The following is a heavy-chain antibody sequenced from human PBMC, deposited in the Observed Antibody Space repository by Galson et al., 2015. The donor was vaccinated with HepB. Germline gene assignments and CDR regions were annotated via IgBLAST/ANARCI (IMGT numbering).Heavy chain of an antibody. CDR3: ASEGYCSSTSCPNYYYYYGMDV. Sequence: SVKVSCKASGYTFTSYYMHWVRQAPGQGLEWMGIINPSGGSTSYAQKFQGRVTMTRDTSTSTVYMELSSLRSEDTAVYYCASEGYCSSTSCPNYYYYYGMDVWGQGTTVTVSS. CDR1: GYTFTSYY. J-gene: IGHJ6*02. CDR2: INPSGGST. V-gene: IGHV1-46*01. D-gene: IGHD2-2*01.